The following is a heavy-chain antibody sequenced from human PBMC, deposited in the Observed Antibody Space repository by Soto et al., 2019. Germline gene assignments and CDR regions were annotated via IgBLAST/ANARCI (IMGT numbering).Heavy chain of an antibody. CDR1: GASISSYY. Sequence: PSETLSLTCSVSGASISSYYWSWSRQAPGKGLEYIGYIHNGERTNYNPSLESRVTISADTSKNQFSLRLSSVTAADTAMYYCSYGDSPGPIDHWGQGTLVTVSS. D-gene: IGHD4-17*01. CDR2: IHNGERT. V-gene: IGHV4-59*01. CDR3: SYGDSPGPIDH. J-gene: IGHJ4*02.